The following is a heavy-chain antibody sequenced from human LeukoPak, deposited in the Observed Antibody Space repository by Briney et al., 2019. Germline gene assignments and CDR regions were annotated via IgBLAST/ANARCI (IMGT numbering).Heavy chain of an antibody. V-gene: IGHV1-2*02. CDR1: GYTFTGYY. D-gene: IGHD3-22*01. J-gene: IGHJ4*02. CDR2: INPNSGGT. Sequence: GASVKVSCKASGYTFTGYYMHWVRQAPGQGLEWMGWINPNSGGTNYAQKFQGRVTMTRDTSISTAYMELSRLRSDDTAVYYCARTPRNYDSSGYYSFDYWGQGTLVTVSS. CDR3: ARTPRNYDSSGYYSFDY.